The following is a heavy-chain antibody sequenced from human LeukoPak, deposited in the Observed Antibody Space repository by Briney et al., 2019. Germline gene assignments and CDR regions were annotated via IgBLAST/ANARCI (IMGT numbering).Heavy chain of an antibody. CDR3: ARSMVRGVIIPYYFDY. CDR1: GFTFSDYY. J-gene: IGHJ4*02. CDR2: ISSSGSTI. D-gene: IGHD3-10*01. Sequence: GGSLRLSCAASGFTFSDYYMSWIRQAPGKGLEWVSYISSSGSTIYYADSVKGRFTISRDNAKNSLYLQMNSLRAEDTAVYYCARSMVRGVIIPYYFDYWGQGTLVTVSP. V-gene: IGHV3-11*01.